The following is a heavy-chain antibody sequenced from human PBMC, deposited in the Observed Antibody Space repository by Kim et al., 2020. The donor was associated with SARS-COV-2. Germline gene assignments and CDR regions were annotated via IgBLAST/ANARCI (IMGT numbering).Heavy chain of an antibody. V-gene: IGHV3-21*01. D-gene: IGHD6-13*01. CDR2: ISSSSSYI. CDR1: GFTFSSYS. Sequence: GGSLRLSCAASGFTFSSYSMNWVRQAPGKGLEWVSSISSSSSYIYYADSVKGRFTISRDNAKNSLYLQMNSLRAEDTAVYYCAREEVSGRYSSSWYHNWFDPWGQGTLVTVSS. J-gene: IGHJ5*02. CDR3: AREEVSGRYSSSWYHNWFDP.